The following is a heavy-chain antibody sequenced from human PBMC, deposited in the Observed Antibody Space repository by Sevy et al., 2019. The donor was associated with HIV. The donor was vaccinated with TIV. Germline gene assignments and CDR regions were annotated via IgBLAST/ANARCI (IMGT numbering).Heavy chain of an antibody. CDR2: IYYSGST. J-gene: IGHJ6*03. V-gene: IGHV4-39*01. CDR3: ARHFSVVVPPHGPRPYYMDV. D-gene: IGHD2-2*01. Sequence: SETLSLTCTVSGGSISSSSYYWGWIRQPPGKGLEWLGSIYYSGSTYYNPSLKSRVTISVDTSKNQFSLKLSSVTAADTAVYYCARHFSVVVPPHGPRPYYMDVWGKGTTVTVSS. CDR1: GGSISSSSYY.